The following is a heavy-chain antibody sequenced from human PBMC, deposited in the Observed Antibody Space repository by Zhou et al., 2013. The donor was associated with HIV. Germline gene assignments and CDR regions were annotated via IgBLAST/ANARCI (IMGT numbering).Heavy chain of an antibody. D-gene: IGHD1-1*01. CDR1: GYTFTSYG. CDR2: IIPIFGTA. J-gene: IGHJ5*02. CDR3: ARDGIEWGVGGTTWFDP. V-gene: IGHV1-69*13. Sequence: QVQLVQSGAEVKKPGASVKVSCKASGYTFTSYGISWVRQAPGQGLEWMGGIIPIFGTANYAQKFQGRVTITADESTSTAYLELSSLRSDDTAVYYCARDGIEWGVGGTTWFDPVGPGNPWSPSPQ.